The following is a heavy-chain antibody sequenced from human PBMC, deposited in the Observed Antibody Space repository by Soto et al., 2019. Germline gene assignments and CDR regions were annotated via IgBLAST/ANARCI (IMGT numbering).Heavy chain of an antibody. V-gene: IGHV3-23*01. CDR1: GFTFSSYA. D-gene: IGHD3-3*01. J-gene: IGHJ6*02. Sequence: GGSLRLSCAASGFTFSSYAMSWVRQAPGKGLEWVSAISGSGGSTYYADSVKGRFTISGDNSKNTLYLQMNSLRAEDTAVYYCAKELAIFGVVIRYYYYGMDVWGQGTTVTVSS. CDR2: ISGSGGST. CDR3: AKELAIFGVVIRYYYYGMDV.